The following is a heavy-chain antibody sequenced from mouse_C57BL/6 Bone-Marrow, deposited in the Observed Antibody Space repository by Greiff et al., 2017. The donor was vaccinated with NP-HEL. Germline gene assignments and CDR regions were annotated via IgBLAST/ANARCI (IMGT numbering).Heavy chain of an antibody. CDR2: IYPGSGNT. J-gene: IGHJ2*01. CDR3: ARRGITTADY. CDR1: GYTFTDYY. V-gene: IGHV1-76*01. D-gene: IGHD1-1*01. Sequence: QVQLQQSGAELVRPGASVKLSCKASGYTFTDYYINWVKQRPGQGLEWIARIYPGSGNTYYNEKFKGKATLTAEKSSSTAYMQLSSLTSEDSAVYFCARRGITTADYWGQGTTLAVSS.